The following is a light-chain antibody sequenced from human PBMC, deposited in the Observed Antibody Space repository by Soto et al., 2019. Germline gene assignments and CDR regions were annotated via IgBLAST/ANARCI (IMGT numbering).Light chain of an antibody. CDR3: QQYNNWPQT. J-gene: IGKJ1*01. Sequence: EIVMTQSPATQSVSPGERATLSCTASQSVSSNLAWYQQKPGQAPRLLIYGASTRATGIPARFSGSGSGTEFTLTISSLQSEDFAVYYCQQYNNWPQTFGQGTKVEIK. V-gene: IGKV3-15*01. CDR2: GAS. CDR1: QSVSSN.